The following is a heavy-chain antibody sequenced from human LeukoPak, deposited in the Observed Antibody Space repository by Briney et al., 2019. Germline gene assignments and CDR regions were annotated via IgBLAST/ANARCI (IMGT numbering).Heavy chain of an antibody. D-gene: IGHD3-10*01. J-gene: IGHJ6*02. CDR3: ASLLTPYHGSGGGGMDV. Sequence: GGSLRLSCAASGFTFSSYWMHWVRQAPGKGLVWVSRINSDGSSTSYADSVRGRFTISRDNAKETLYLQMTSLRVEDTAVYSCASLLTPYHGSGGGGMDVWGQGTTVTVSS. CDR1: GFTFSSYW. CDR2: INSDGSST. V-gene: IGHV3-74*01.